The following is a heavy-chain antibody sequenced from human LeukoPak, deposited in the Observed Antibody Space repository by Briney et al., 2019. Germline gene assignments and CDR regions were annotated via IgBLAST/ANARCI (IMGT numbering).Heavy chain of an antibody. Sequence: GGSLRLSCAASGFTFSSYGMHWVRQAPGKGLEWVAVISYDGTNKYYADSVKGRFTISRDNSKNTLSLQMNSLRPEDTAVYYCANTGNSRGAYWGQGTLVTVSS. D-gene: IGHD2/OR15-2a*01. CDR3: ANTGNSRGAY. J-gene: IGHJ4*02. CDR2: ISYDGTNK. V-gene: IGHV3-30*18. CDR1: GFTFSSYG.